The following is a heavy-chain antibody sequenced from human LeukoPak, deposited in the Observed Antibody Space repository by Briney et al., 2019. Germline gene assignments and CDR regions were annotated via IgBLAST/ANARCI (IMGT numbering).Heavy chain of an antibody. V-gene: IGHV3-48*01. Sequence: GGSLRLSCAASGFTFSSYSMNWVRQAPGEGLEWVSYIGSSTSTMFYADSVKGRFTISRDNAKNSLYLQMNSLRAEDTAVYYCARRFGAARDDYMDVWGKGTTVTVSS. CDR2: IGSSTSTM. CDR1: GFTFSSYS. D-gene: IGHD3-16*01. J-gene: IGHJ6*03. CDR3: ARRFGAARDDYMDV.